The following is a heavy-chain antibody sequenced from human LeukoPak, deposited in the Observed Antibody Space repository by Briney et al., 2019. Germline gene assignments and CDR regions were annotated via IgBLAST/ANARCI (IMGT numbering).Heavy chain of an antibody. CDR1: EYTFINSA. D-gene: IGHD4-17*01. CDR2: INTGNGNT. V-gene: IGHV1-3*04. CDR3: ARGPTDYANWFDP. Sequence: RGASVTVSCKTSEYTFINSAMHWVRQAPGQGLEWMAWINTGNGNTKYSQKFQGRATITRDTSATTAYMELSSLTSEDTAVYYCARGPTDYANWFDPWGQGTLVTVSS. J-gene: IGHJ5*02.